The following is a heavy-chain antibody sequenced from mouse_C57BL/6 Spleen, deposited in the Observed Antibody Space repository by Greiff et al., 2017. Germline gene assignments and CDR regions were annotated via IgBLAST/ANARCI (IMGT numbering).Heavy chain of an antibody. J-gene: IGHJ3*01. CDR2: IYPGSGST. CDR3: AALYSNYVAWFAY. D-gene: IGHD2-5*01. V-gene: IGHV1-55*01. CDR1: GYTFTSYW. Sequence: QVQLQQPGAELVKPGASVKMSCKASGYTFTSYWITWVKQRPGQGLEWIGDIYPGSGSTNYNEKFKSKATLTVDTSSSTAYMQLSSLTSEDSAVYYCAALYSNYVAWFAYWGQGTLVTVSA.